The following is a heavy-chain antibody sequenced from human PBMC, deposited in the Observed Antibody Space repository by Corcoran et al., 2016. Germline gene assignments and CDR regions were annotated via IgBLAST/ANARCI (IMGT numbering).Heavy chain of an antibody. V-gene: IGHV4-59*01. Sequence: QVRLQESGPGLVKPSETLSLTCTVSGGSISSYYWNWIRQPPGKELEWIGYFYYSGTTTYNPSLKSRVTISVDKSKNQFSLELSSVTAADTAMYYCARARYGSVTTSYFLDYWGQVTLVTVSS. CDR2: FYYSGTT. CDR3: ARARYGSVTTSYFLDY. D-gene: IGHD4-17*01. J-gene: IGHJ4*02. CDR1: GGSISSYY.